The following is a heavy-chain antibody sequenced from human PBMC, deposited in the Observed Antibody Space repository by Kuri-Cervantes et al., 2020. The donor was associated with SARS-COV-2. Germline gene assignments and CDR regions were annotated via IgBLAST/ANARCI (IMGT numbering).Heavy chain of an antibody. CDR3: ARHGIGASLFY. J-gene: IGHJ4*02. CDR1: GGSISSYY. CDR2: IYYGGST. D-gene: IGHD3-10*01. Sequence: SETLSLTCTVSGGSISSYYLSWIRQPPGKGLEWVGYIYYGGSTNYNPSLKSRVTITVDKSKNQFSLKLSSVTAADTAVYYRARHGIGASLFYWGQGTLVTVSS. V-gene: IGHV4-59*08.